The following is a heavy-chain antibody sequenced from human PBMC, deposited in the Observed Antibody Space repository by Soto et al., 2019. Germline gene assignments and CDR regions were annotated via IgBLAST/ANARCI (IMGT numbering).Heavy chain of an antibody. CDR3: ARGGYGSGTYHLFDN. CDR1: GCTFINYD. J-gene: IGHJ4*01. V-gene: IGHV1-69*13. CDR2: TNPMFGRA. Sequence: ASVKVSCKASGCTFINYDISWVRQAPGQGLEWMGGTNPMFGRANYAQKFQGRVTITADEPTSTATVELSSLRSDDTAVYYCARGGYGSGTYHLFDNWGQGTLVTVSS. D-gene: IGHD3-10*01.